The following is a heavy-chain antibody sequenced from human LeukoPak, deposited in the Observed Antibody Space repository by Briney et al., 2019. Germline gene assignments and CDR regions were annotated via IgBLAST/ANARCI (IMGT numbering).Heavy chain of an antibody. Sequence: SETLSLTCTVSGGSISGTTSYWGWIRQPPGKGLQWIGSIYYSGNTYYNPSLKSRVTISVDTSKNQFSLTLNSVTAADTAVYYCATFLAAPRDYWGQGTLVTVSS. J-gene: IGHJ4*02. CDR1: GGSISGTTSY. CDR2: IYYSGNT. CDR3: ATFLAAPRDY. D-gene: IGHD2/OR15-2a*01. V-gene: IGHV4-39*01.